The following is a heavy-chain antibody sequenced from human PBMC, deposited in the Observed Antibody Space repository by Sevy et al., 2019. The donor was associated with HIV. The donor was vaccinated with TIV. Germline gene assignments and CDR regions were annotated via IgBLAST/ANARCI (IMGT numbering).Heavy chain of an antibody. D-gene: IGHD1-26*01. Sequence: GGSLRLSCAASGFTFSSYVMSWVRQAPGKGLEWVSAISGSGGSTYYADSVKGRFTISRDNSKNTLYLQMNSLRAEDTAVYYCAKDSEWELLWGAFDYWGQGTLVTVSS. V-gene: IGHV3-23*01. J-gene: IGHJ4*02. CDR2: ISGSGGST. CDR3: AKDSEWELLWGAFDY. CDR1: GFTFSSYV.